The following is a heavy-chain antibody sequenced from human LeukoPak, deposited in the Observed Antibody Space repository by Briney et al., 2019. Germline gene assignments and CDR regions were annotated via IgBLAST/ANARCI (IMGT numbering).Heavy chain of an antibody. CDR1: GGSISSYY. CDR3: ARSDYYDFWSGYPPRAKNAFDI. J-gene: IGHJ3*02. CDR2: IYYSGST. V-gene: IGHV4-59*01. Sequence: PSETLSLTCTVSGGSISSYYWSWIRQPPGKGLEWIGYIYYSGSTNYNPSLKSRVTISVDTSKNQFSLKLSSVTAADTAVYYCARSDYYDFWSGYPPRAKNAFDIWGQGTMVTVSS. D-gene: IGHD3-3*01.